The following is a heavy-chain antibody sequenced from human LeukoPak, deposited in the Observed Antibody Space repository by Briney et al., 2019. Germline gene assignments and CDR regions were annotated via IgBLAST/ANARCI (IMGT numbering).Heavy chain of an antibody. D-gene: IGHD6-19*01. Sequence: SETLSLTCSVSGVSITSRNYYWLWLRQPPGKGLEWIGSIYYNGDTYYNLSLKSRVTISVDTSKYQCSLKLSSVTAADTAVYYCARVAAGGWYHRNFDYWGQGTLVTVSS. J-gene: IGHJ4*02. CDR2: IYYNGDT. CDR3: ARVAAGGWYHRNFDY. CDR1: GVSITSRNYY. V-gene: IGHV4-39*07.